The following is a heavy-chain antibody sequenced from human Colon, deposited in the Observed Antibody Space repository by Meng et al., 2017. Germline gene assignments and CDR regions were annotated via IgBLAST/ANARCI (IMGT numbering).Heavy chain of an antibody. V-gene: IGHV7-4-1*02. J-gene: IGHJ4*02. CDR3: ARDSEAADY. CDR1: EYTFTTDG. D-gene: IGHD6-25*01. Sequence: QVQLVRSVSELKKPGVSVRSSCKASEYTFTTDGMNWVRQAPGQGLEWMGWINTNTGKPTYAQGLTGRFVFSLDTSVSTAYLQISSLKAEDTAVYYCARDSEAADYWGQGTLVTVSS. CDR2: INTNTGKP.